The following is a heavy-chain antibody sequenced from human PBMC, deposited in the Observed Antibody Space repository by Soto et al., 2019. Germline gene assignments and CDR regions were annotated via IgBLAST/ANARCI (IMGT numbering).Heavy chain of an antibody. CDR2: TYYRSKWYN. CDR3: ARGGRGLGIRGTYYYYYMDV. CDR1: GDSVSSNSAA. J-gene: IGHJ6*03. D-gene: IGHD7-27*01. Sequence: SQTLSLTCAISGDSVSSNSAAWNWIRQSPSRGLEWLGRTYYRSKWYNDYAVSVKSRITINPDTSKNQFSLQLNSVTPEDTAVYYCARGGRGLGIRGTYYYYYMDVWGKGTTVTVSS. V-gene: IGHV6-1*01.